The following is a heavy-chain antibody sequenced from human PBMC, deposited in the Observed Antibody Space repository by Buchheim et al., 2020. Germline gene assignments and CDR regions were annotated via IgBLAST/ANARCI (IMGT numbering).Heavy chain of an antibody. D-gene: IGHD6-13*01. J-gene: IGHJ4*02. CDR1: GFTFSSYA. CDR3: ARGGYSSSWYVWLTD. V-gene: IGHV3-30-3*01. CDR2: ISYDGSNK. Sequence: QVQLVESGGDVVQPGRSLRLSCAASGFTFSSYAMHWVRQAPGKGLEWVAVISYDGSNKYYADSVKGRFTISRDNSKNTLYLQMNSLRAEDTVVYYCARGGYSSSWYVWLTDWGQGTL.